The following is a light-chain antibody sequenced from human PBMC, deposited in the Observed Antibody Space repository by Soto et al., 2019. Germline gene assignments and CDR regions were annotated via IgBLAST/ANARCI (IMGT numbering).Light chain of an antibody. V-gene: IGLV2-14*01. CDR1: SSDVGGYNY. Sequence: QSALTQPASVSGSPGQLITISCTGTSSDVGGYNYVSWYQQHPGKAPKLIIYEVSNRPSGVSNRFSGSKSGNTASLTISGLQAEDEADYYCNSYTSKSTGVFGTGTQVTVL. J-gene: IGLJ1*01. CDR2: EVS. CDR3: NSYTSKSTGV.